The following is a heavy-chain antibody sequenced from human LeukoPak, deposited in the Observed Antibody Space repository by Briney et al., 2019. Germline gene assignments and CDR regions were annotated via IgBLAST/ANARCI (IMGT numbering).Heavy chain of an antibody. CDR2: ISAYNGNT. CDR3: ARHQDLRYSGSYRGFDY. J-gene: IGHJ4*02. V-gene: IGHV1-18*01. Sequence: ASVKVSCKASGYTFTSYGISWVRQAPGQGLEWMGWISAYNGNTNYAQKLQGRVTMTTDTSTSTAYMELRSLRSDDTAVYCCARHQDLRYSGSYRGFDYWGQGTLVTVSS. D-gene: IGHD1-26*01. CDR1: GYTFTSYG.